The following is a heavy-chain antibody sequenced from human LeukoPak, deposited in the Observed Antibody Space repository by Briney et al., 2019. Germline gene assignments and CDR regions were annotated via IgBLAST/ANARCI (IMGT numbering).Heavy chain of an antibody. Sequence: SETLSLTCAVSGGSISSSNWWSWVRQPPGKGLEWIGEIYHSGSANYNPSLKSRVTISVDKSKNQFSLKLSSVTAADTAVYYCARTSFCGGDCLYYFDYWGQGTLVTVSS. CDR2: IYHSGSA. J-gene: IGHJ4*02. CDR3: ARTSFCGGDCLYYFDY. CDR1: GGSISSSNW. V-gene: IGHV4-4*02. D-gene: IGHD2-21*02.